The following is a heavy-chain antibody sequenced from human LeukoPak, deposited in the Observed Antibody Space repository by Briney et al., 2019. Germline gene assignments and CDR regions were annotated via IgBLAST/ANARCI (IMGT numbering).Heavy chain of an antibody. V-gene: IGHV3-66*01. D-gene: IGHD2-15*01. CDR1: GFSVSSNY. CDR2: IYSAGST. Sequence: GGSLRLSCAASGFSVSSNYMGWVRQAPGKGLEWVSIIYSAGSTYYPDSVKGRLTISRDNAKNSLYLQMNSLRAEDTAVYYCARDPTPRYCSGGSCYTHYGMDVWGQGTTVTVSS. J-gene: IGHJ6*02. CDR3: ARDPTPRYCSGGSCYTHYGMDV.